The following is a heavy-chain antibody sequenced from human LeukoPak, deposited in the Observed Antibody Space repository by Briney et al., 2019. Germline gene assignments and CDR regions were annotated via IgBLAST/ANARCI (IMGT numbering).Heavy chain of an antibody. V-gene: IGHV4-59*01. CDR2: TYYSGST. CDR3: ARDGGVAYCGGDCYSPYYYMDV. D-gene: IGHD2-21*02. CDR1: GGSISSYY. J-gene: IGHJ6*03. Sequence: SETLSLTCTVSGGSISSYYWSWIRQPPGKGLEWIGYTYYSGSTNYNPSLKSRVTISVDTSKNQFSLKLSSVTAADTAVYYCARDGGVAYCGGDCYSPYYYMDVWGKGTTVTVSS.